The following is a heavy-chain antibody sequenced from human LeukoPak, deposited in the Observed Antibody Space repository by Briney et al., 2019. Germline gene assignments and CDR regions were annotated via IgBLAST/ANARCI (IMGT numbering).Heavy chain of an antibody. CDR2: IKQDGSEK. D-gene: IGHD6-19*01. Sequence: GGSLRLSCAASGFTFSDYWMSWVRQAPGKGQEWVANIKQDGSEKYYVDSVKGRFTISRDNAKNSLYLQMNSLRAEDTAVYYCAGSSGWARYFDYWGQGTLVTVSS. CDR1: GFTFSDYW. J-gene: IGHJ4*02. CDR3: AGSSGWARYFDY. V-gene: IGHV3-7*05.